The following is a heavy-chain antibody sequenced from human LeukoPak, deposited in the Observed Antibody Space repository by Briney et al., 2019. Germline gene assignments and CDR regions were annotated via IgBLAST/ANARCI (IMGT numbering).Heavy chain of an antibody. CDR2: ISVRAGTI. D-gene: IGHD3-22*01. J-gene: IGHJ6*02. V-gene: IGHV3-48*03. CDR3: AKDFPHYYEVPHGMDV. Sequence: PGGSLRLSCAASGFGFGQYEMNWVRQAPGKELEWIAYISVRAGTIYYGDSAEGRFTISRDDAKNSLYLQMNGLRVEDTAIYYCAKDFPHYYEVPHGMDVWGQGTTVTV. CDR1: GFGFGQYE.